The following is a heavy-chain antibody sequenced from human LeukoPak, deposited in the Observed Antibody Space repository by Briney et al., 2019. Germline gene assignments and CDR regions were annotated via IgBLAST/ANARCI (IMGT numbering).Heavy chain of an antibody. CDR3: AKGRGIAVAGTNGRGFDY. J-gene: IGHJ4*02. CDR1: GVTFSNYA. CDR2: IGGSGVSA. D-gene: IGHD6-19*01. Sequence: GGSLRLSCAASGVTFSNYAMSWVRQTPGKGLEWVSAIGGSGVSAFYADSVKGRFTISRDNSKNTLYLQMNSLSAEDTALYYCAKGRGIAVAGTNGRGFDYWGQGTLVIVSS. V-gene: IGHV3-23*01.